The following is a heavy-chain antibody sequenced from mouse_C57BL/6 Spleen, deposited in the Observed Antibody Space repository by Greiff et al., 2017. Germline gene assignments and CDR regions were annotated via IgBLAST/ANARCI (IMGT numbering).Heavy chain of an antibody. J-gene: IGHJ2*01. CDR1: GYAFSSSW. Sequence: QVQLQQSGPELVKPGASVKISCKASGYAFSSSWMNWVKQRPGKGLEWIGRIYPGDGDTNSNGKFKGKATLTADQSSSTAYMQLSSLTSEDDAVYFCARGNYYGSSGHFDYWGQGTTLTVSS. D-gene: IGHD1-1*01. V-gene: IGHV1-82*01. CDR3: ARGNYYGSSGHFDY. CDR2: IYPGDGDT.